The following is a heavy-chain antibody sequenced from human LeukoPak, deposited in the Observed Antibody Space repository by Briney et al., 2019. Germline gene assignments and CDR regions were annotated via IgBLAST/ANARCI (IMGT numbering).Heavy chain of an antibody. J-gene: IGHJ6*03. CDR1: GHIFTDYA. CDR2: MNAGNGNT. V-gene: IGHV1-3*01. D-gene: IGHD6-13*01. Sequence: ASVKVSCKASGHIFTDYAIHWLRQAPGQRPEGMGWMNAGNGNTKYSQKFQGRITLIRDTSAATAYMELSSLRHDDLAVYYCARDSGAADNYYYYYYMDVWGKGTTVTVSS. CDR3: ARDSGAADNYYYYYYMDV.